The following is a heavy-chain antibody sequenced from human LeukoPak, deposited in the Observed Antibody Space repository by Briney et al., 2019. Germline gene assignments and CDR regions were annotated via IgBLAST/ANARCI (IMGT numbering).Heavy chain of an antibody. Sequence: ESLKISCKGSGYSFTSYWIGWVRQMPGKGLEWMGIIYPGDSDTRYSPSFQGQVTISADKSISTAYLQWSSLKASDTAMYYCARLGYYYDSSGYYGFDYWGQGTLVTVSS. V-gene: IGHV5-51*01. D-gene: IGHD3-22*01. CDR1: GYSFTSYW. CDR3: ARLGYYYDSSGYYGFDY. CDR2: IYPGDSDT. J-gene: IGHJ4*02.